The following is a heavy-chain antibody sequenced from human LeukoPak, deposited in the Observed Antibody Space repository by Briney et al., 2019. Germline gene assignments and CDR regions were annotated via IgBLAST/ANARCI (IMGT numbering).Heavy chain of an antibody. CDR3: AKGTMIVVVITPFDY. Sequence: PGGSLRLSCAASGFSFSSYSMNWVRQAPGKGLEWVSHISISSTTIYYADSVRGRFTISRDNAKNSLYLQMNSLRAEDTAVYYCAKGTMIVVVITPFDYWGQGTLVTVSS. V-gene: IGHV3-48*01. D-gene: IGHD3-22*01. CDR2: ISISSTTI. J-gene: IGHJ4*02. CDR1: GFSFSSYS.